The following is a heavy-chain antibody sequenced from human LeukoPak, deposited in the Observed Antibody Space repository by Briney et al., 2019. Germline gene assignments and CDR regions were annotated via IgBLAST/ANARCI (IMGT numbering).Heavy chain of an antibody. J-gene: IGHJ6*02. CDR2: IYYSGST. CDR3: ARSAPAYSSGWSTYYYYGMDV. V-gene: IGHV4-59*08. D-gene: IGHD6-19*01. Sequence: PSETLSLTCTVSDGSISSYYWSWIRQPPGKGLEWIGYIYYSGSTNYNPSLKSRVTISVDTSKNQFSLKLSSVTAADTAVYYCARSAPAYSSGWSTYYYYGMDVWGQGTTVTVSS. CDR1: DGSISSYY.